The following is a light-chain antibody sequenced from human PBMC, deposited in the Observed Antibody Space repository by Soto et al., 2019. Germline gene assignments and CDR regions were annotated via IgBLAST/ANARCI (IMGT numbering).Light chain of an antibody. CDR1: QSIRSNY. J-gene: IGKJ4*01. V-gene: IGKV3-20*01. CDR3: QQYGSTPRT. Sequence: EIVLTQSPGTLSLSPGERATLSCRASQSIRSNYLAWYQQKPGQAPRLLIYGASTRASGIPDRFSGSGSGTDFTLIISRLEPEDFAVYYCQQYGSTPRTFGGGTNVEIK. CDR2: GAS.